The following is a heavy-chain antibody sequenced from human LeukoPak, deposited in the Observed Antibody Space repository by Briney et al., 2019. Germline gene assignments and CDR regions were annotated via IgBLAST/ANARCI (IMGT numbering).Heavy chain of an antibody. CDR3: ARVSGSYRGPNDY. CDR2: ISAYNGNT. Sequence: ASVTVSCKASGYTFTNYGCSWLRQAPGQGLEWMGWISAYNGNTNNAQELQGRVIMTTDTSTSTAYMELRSLRSDDTAVYYCARVSGSYRGPNDYWGQGTLVTVSS. D-gene: IGHD1-26*01. V-gene: IGHV1-18*01. CDR1: GYTFTNYG. J-gene: IGHJ4*02.